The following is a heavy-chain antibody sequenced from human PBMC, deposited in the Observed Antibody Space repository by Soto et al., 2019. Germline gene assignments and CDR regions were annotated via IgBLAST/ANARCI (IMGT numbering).Heavy chain of an antibody. J-gene: IGHJ6*02. V-gene: IGHV3-30*18. CDR2: ISYDGSSQ. Sequence: QEQLVESGGGDVQPGRSLRLSCAASGFTFSKYGMHWVRQVPGKGLEWVAAISYDGSSQHFADSVKGRFTISRDNSKNTLYLHMNGLTTEDTALYYCAKDRAWQSGRYYYGMDVWGPGTTVTVSS. D-gene: IGHD3-10*01. CDR1: GFTFSKYG. CDR3: AKDRAWQSGRYYYGMDV.